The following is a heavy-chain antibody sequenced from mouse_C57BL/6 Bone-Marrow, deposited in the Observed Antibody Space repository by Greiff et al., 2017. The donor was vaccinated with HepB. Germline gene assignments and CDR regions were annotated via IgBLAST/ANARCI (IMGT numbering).Heavy chain of an antibody. Sequence: EVKLKQSGPELVKPGASVKISCKASGYSFTDYNMNWVKQKNGKSLEWIGVINPNYGTTSYNQKFKGKVTLTVDQSSSTAYMQLNSLTSEDSAVYCCARLDYGSEDYWGQGTTLTVSS. CDR3: ARLDYGSEDY. CDR2: INPNYGTT. D-gene: IGHD1-1*02. V-gene: IGHV1-39*01. J-gene: IGHJ2*01. CDR1: GYSFTDYN.